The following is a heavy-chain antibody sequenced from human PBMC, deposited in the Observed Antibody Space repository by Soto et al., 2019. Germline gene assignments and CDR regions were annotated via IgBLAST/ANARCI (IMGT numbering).Heavy chain of an antibody. CDR3: ARSQRGRIAFNFDY. V-gene: IGHV4-61*01. CDR1: GDSVSNDNYY. J-gene: IGHJ4*02. D-gene: IGHD3-16*01. Sequence: PSDTLSLTCTVSGDSVSNDNYYGSCSQQPPGELLGWIGYIYYSGTTNYKSYLKSGLILSVDMSKNQFSLKLASVTAADTAVYFCARSQRGRIAFNFDYWGQGAMVTVSS. CDR2: IYYSGTT.